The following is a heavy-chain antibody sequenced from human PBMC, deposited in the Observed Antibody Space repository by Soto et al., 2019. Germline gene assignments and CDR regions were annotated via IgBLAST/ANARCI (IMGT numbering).Heavy chain of an antibody. CDR1: GFTFSSYG. Sequence: GGSLRLSCAASGFTFSSYGMHWVRQAPGKGLEWVAVISYDGSNKYYADSVKGRFTISRDNSKNTLYLQMNSLRAEDTAVYYCAKEASSWVKNSNTVTEYYFDYWGQGTLVTVSS. V-gene: IGHV3-30*18. J-gene: IGHJ4*02. CDR3: AKEASSWVKNSNTVTEYYFDY. CDR2: ISYDGSNK. D-gene: IGHD4-17*01.